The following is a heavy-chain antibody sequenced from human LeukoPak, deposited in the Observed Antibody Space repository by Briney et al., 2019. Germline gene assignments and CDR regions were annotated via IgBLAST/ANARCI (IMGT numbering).Heavy chain of an antibody. CDR2: INGGNGNT. V-gene: IGHV1-3*01. CDR3: ARGPPRLNWSDP. D-gene: IGHD6-25*01. J-gene: IGHJ5*02. Sequence: ASVKVSCKASGYTFTSYAMHWVRQAPGQRLEWMGWINGGNGNTKYSQKLQGRVTITRDTSASTAYMELRSLRSEDTAVFYCARGPPRLNWSDPWGQGTLATVSS. CDR1: GYTFTSYA.